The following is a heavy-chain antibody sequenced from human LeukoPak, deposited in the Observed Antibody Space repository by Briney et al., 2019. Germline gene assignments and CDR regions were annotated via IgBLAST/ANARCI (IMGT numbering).Heavy chain of an antibody. CDR1: DFTFSRYS. CDR2: ISSGGHNI. V-gene: IGHV3-21*01. Sequence: KPGGSLRLSCAASDFTFSRYSVNCFRQAPGEGLEWVSSISSGGHNIYYADPVKGRFTISRDNAKNSLFLQMNSLRVEDTAVYYCARHGDGFYHGMDVWGQGTTVTVSS. CDR3: ARHGDGFYHGMDV. J-gene: IGHJ6*01. D-gene: IGHD4-17*01.